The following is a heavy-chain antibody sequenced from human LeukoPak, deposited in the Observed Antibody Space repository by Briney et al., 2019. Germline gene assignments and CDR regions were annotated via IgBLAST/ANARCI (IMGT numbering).Heavy chain of an antibody. D-gene: IGHD6-13*01. J-gene: IGHJ4*02. CDR3: TGYGSWYVDY. V-gene: IGHV4-59*01. Sequence: PSETLSLTCTVSGGSISSYYWSWIRQPPGKGLEWFGYIYYIGSNNYNPSLKSRVTISVHTSKNQFSLKLSSVSAADTAVYYCTGYGSWYVDYWGQGTLVTVSS. CDR2: IYYIGSN. CDR1: GGSISSYY.